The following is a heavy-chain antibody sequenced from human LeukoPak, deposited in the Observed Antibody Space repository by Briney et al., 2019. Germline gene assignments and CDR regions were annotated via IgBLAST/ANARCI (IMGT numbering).Heavy chain of an antibody. J-gene: IGHJ1*01. CDR1: GYTFTGSY. CDR3: AREDSSSWYKYFQH. D-gene: IGHD6-13*01. V-gene: IGHV1-2*02. CDR2: INPNSGDT. Sequence: ASVKVSCKTSGYTFTGSYMHWVRQAPGQGLEWMGWINPNSGDTHYAQKFQGRVTMTRDTSISTAYMELSRLRSDDTAVYYCAREDSSSWYKYFQHWGQGTLVTVSS.